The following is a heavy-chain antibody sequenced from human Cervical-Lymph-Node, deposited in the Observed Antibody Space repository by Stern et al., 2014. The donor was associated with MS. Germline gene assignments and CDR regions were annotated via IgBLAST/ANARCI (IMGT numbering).Heavy chain of an antibody. CDR1: GYTFTNNW. D-gene: IGHD1-1*01. V-gene: IGHV5-51*01. Sequence: EVQLVESGAEVKKPGESLKISCKGSGYTFTNNWIAWVRQMPGKGLEWMGIIYPDDSDIRYSPSLQGQVTISADQSISTDSLQWSRLKAADSAVYYWARHPPRRKWDDPNYGMDVWGQGTTVTVSS. CDR2: IYPDDSDI. CDR3: ARHPPRRKWDDPNYGMDV. J-gene: IGHJ6*02.